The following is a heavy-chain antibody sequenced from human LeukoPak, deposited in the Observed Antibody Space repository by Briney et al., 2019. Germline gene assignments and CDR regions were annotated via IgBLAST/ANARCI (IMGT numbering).Heavy chain of an antibody. CDR1: GYSFTSYG. J-gene: IGHJ4*02. Sequence: ASVKVSCTTSGYSFTSYGISWVRQAPGQGLEWMGWISVYNGNTNYAQQLQGRVTMTADTSTTTAYMELRSLRSDDTAVYYCARDISPYDSAGYSPAYWGQGTLVTVSS. V-gene: IGHV1-18*01. CDR2: ISVYNGNT. CDR3: ARDISPYDSAGYSPAY. D-gene: IGHD3-22*01.